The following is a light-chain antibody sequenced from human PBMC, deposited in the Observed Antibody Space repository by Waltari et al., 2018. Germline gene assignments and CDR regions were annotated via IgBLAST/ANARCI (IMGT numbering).Light chain of an antibody. Sequence: QSALTQPASVSGSPGQSIPISCTGTNNDVGAYNFVSWYQQHPGKAPKLMIHEVSKRPSGVSNRFSGSKSGNTASLTISGLQAEDEADYHCSSYTRSHTYVFGPGTTVTVL. J-gene: IGLJ1*01. CDR3: SSYTRSHTYV. V-gene: IGLV2-14*01. CDR2: EVS. CDR1: NNDVGAYNF.